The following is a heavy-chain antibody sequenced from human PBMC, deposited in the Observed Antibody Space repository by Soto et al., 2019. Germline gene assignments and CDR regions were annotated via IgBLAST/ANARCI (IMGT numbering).Heavy chain of an antibody. CDR3: ARNGVVPAATGDYYFDY. CDR1: GFTFSSYA. D-gene: IGHD2-2*01. Sequence: GGSLRLSCAASGFTFSSYAMHWVRQAPGKGLEYVSAISSNGGSTYYANSVKGRFTISRDNSKNTLYLQMGSLRAEDMAVYYCARNGVVPAATGDYYFDYWGQGTLVTVSS. J-gene: IGHJ4*02. V-gene: IGHV3-64*01. CDR2: ISSNGGST.